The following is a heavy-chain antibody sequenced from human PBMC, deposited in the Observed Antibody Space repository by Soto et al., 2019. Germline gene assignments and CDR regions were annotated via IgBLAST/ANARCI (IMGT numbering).Heavy chain of an antibody. D-gene: IGHD6-13*01. J-gene: IGHJ3*02. V-gene: IGHV1-18*01. CDR2: ISAYNGDT. Sequence: ASVKVSCKASGYTFTSYGISWVRQAPGQGLEWMGWISAYNGDTNYAQKLQGRVTMTRDTSTSTVYMELSSLRSEDTAVYYCARELYSSTWSTGGAFDIWGQGTVVTVSS. CDR1: GYTFTSYG. CDR3: ARELYSSTWSTGGAFDI.